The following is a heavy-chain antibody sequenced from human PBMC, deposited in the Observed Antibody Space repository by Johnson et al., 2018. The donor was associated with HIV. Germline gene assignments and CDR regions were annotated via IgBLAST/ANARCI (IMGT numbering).Heavy chain of an antibody. J-gene: IGHJ3*01. Sequence: EVQLVESGGGLVQPGGSLRLSCAASGFTFSSYAMSWVRQAPGKGLEWVSVIYSGGSTYYAESVKGRFTISRDNSKNTLSLQMNSLRAGDTAVYYCARDVKVCGFDVWGQGTMVTVSS. CDR2: IYSGGST. CDR3: ARDVKVCGFDV. V-gene: IGHV3-66*01. D-gene: IGHD3-16*01. CDR1: GFTFSSYA.